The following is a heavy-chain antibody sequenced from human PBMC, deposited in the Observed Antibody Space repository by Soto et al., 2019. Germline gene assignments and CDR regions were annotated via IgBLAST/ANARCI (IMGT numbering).Heavy chain of an antibody. CDR3: AREPSIAVAGAYYFDY. D-gene: IGHD6-19*01. Sequence: QVQLVESGGGVVQPGRSLRLSCAASGFTFSSYGMHWVRQAPGKGLECVAVIWYDGSNKYYADSVKGRFTISRDNSKNTLYLQMNSLRAEDTAVYYCAREPSIAVAGAYYFDYWGQGTLVTVSS. J-gene: IGHJ4*02. V-gene: IGHV3-33*01. CDR2: IWYDGSNK. CDR1: GFTFSSYG.